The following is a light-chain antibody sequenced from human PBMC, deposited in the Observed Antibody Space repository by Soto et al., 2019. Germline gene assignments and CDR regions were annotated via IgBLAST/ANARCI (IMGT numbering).Light chain of an antibody. CDR2: GAS. CDR3: QQDYNLPFT. CDR1: QSIDSNY. Sequence: EIVVTQSPGTLSLSPGERATLSCRASQSIDSNYLSWYQQKPGQAPRLIISGASTRATGTPARFSGSGSGTDVTLTISSLQPEDFAVYYCQQDYNLPFTCGQGTRLEIK. J-gene: IGKJ5*01. V-gene: IGKV3D-7*01.